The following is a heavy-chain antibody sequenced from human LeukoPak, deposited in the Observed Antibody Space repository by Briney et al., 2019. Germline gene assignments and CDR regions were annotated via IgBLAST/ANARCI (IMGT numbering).Heavy chain of an antibody. CDR3: ARVQAPYSRREYFDL. D-gene: IGHD6-13*01. Sequence: TGGSLRLSCAASGFTFSSYWMSWIRQPPGKGLEWIGYIYYSGSTNYNPSLKSRVTISVDTSKNQFSLKLSSVTAADTAVYYCARVQAPYSRREYFDLWGRGTLVTVSS. CDR2: IYYSGST. CDR1: GFTFSSYW. J-gene: IGHJ2*01. V-gene: IGHV4-59*01.